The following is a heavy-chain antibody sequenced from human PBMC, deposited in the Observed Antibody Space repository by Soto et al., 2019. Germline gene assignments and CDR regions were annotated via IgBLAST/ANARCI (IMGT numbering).Heavy chain of an antibody. CDR3: AKDLTILAAAGIPNYFDY. J-gene: IGHJ4*02. Sequence: PGGSLRLSCAASGFTFSSYAMSWVRQAPGKGLEWVSAISGSGGSTYYADSVKGRFTISRDNSKNTLYLQMNSLRAEDTAVYYCAKDLTILAAAGIPNYFDYWGQGTLVTVSS. D-gene: IGHD6-13*01. CDR1: GFTFSSYA. CDR2: ISGSGGST. V-gene: IGHV3-23*01.